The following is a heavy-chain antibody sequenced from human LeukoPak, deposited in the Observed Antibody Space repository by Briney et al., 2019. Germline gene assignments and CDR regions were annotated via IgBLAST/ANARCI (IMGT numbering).Heavy chain of an antibody. J-gene: IGHJ4*02. CDR1: GGTFSSYA. V-gene: IGHV1-69*13. Sequence: ASVKVSCKASGGTFSSYAISWVRQAPGQGLEWMGGIIPILGTANYAQKFQGRVTITADESTSTAYMELSSLRSEDTAVYYCARGGGRYYYFDYWGQGTLVTVSS. CDR2: IIPILGTA. D-gene: IGHD3-9*01. CDR3: ARGGGRYYYFDY.